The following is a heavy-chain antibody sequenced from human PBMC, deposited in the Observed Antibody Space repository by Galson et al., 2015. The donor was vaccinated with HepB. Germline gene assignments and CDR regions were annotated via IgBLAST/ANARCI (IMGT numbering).Heavy chain of an antibody. CDR3: ARGPCRQDYVWGSRRCHPRYFDL. J-gene: IGHJ2*01. CDR1: GGSFSGYY. V-gene: IGHV4-34*01. Sequence: SETLSLTCAVYGGSFSGYYWSWIRQPPGKGLEWIGEINHSGSTNYNPSLKSRVTISVDTSKNQFSLKLSSVTAADTAVYYCARGPCRQDYVWGSRRCHPRYFDLWGRGTLVTVSS. CDR2: INHSGST. D-gene: IGHD3-16*01.